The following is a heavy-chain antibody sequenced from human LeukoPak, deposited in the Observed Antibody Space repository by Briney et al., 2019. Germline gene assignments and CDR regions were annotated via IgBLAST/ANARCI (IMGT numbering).Heavy chain of an antibody. CDR3: ASQGLYYYDSSGYYYAGDY. V-gene: IGHV3-48*03. D-gene: IGHD3-22*01. CDR1: GFTFSSYE. Sequence: GGSLILSCAASGFTFSSYEMNWVRQAPGKGLEWVSYISSSGSTIYYADSVKGRFTISRDNAKNSLYLQMNSLRAEDTAVYYCASQGLYYYDSSGYYYAGDYWGQGTLVTASS. CDR2: ISSSGSTI. J-gene: IGHJ4*02.